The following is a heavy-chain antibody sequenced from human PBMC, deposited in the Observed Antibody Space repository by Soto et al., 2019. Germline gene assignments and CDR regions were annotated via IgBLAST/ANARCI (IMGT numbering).Heavy chain of an antibody. V-gene: IGHV4-30-4*01. CDR1: GGSISSGDYY. J-gene: IGHJ5*02. CDR3: ARIQRSYHWFDP. CDR2: IYYSGST. Sequence: PSETLSLTCTVSGGSISSGDYYWCWIRQPPGKGLEWIGYIYYSGSTYYNPSLKSRVTISVDTSKNQFSLKLSSVTAADTAVYYCARIQRSYHWFDPWGQGTLVTVSS. D-gene: IGHD1-26*01.